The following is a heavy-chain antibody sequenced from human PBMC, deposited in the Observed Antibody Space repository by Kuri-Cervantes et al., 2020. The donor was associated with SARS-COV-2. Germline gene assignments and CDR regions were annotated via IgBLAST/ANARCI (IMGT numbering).Heavy chain of an antibody. V-gene: IGHV3-23*01. CDR1: EFIFSSSW. CDR2: ISGSGGST. D-gene: IGHD3-22*01. Sequence: GESLKISCAASEFIFSSSWMSWVRQAPGKGLEWVSAISGSGGSTYYADSVKGRFTISRDNSKNTLYLQMNSLRAEDTAVYYCAKEGPTGYYDSSGYYYDYYYGMDVWGQGTTVTVSS. CDR3: AKEGPTGYYDSSGYYYDYYYGMDV. J-gene: IGHJ6*02.